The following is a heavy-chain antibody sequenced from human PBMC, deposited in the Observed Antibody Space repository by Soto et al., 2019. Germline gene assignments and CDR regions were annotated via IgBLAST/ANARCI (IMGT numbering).Heavy chain of an antibody. CDR3: ARLYCSASSCYSVGAFDI. CDR2: IWFDGSDK. V-gene: IGHV3-33*01. D-gene: IGHD2-15*01. CDR1: GGTFSSYG. Sequence: QVQLVQSGAEVKKPGSSVKVSCKASGGTFSSYGMHWVRQAPGKGLEWVALIWFDGSDKYYTESVKGRFTISRDNSKRTLYLQMNSLRAEDTAVYYCARLYCSASSCYSVGAFDIRGQGTMVTVSS. J-gene: IGHJ3*02.